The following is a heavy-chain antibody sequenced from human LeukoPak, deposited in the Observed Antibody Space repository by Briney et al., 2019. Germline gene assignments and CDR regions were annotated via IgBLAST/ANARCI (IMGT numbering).Heavy chain of an antibody. CDR3: TREFTSTSGD. J-gene: IGHJ4*02. CDR2: SYYTGNT. V-gene: IGHV4-39*02. Sequence: SETLSLTCTVSGGSVSSTSHHWAWIRQPPGKGLEWIASSYYTGNTYYNPSLKSRLSISIDTSKNYFSLKLSSVTAADTAVYFCTREFTSTSGDWGQRTLVTVSS. D-gene: IGHD1-1*01. CDR1: GGSVSSTSHH.